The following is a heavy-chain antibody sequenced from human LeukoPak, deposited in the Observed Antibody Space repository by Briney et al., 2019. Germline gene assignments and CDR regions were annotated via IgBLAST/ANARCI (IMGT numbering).Heavy chain of an antibody. V-gene: IGHV4-31*03. Sequence: SQTLSLTCTVSGGSISSGGYYWNWIRQHPGKGLEWIGYIYYSGSTYYNPSLRSRLTISVDTSMNQFSLKLRSVTAADTAVYYCARNPDYYDSSGYYPSFDYWGQGTLVTVSS. D-gene: IGHD3-22*01. CDR3: ARNPDYYDSSGYYPSFDY. CDR1: GGSISSGGYY. J-gene: IGHJ4*02. CDR2: IYYSGST.